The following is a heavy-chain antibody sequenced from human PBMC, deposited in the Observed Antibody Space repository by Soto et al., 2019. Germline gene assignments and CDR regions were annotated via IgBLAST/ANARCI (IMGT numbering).Heavy chain of an antibody. CDR1: GITFNSSA. Sequence: EVQLLESGGGLVQPGGSLRLSCVASGITFNSSAMSWVRQAPGKGLEWVSAISSSGTRTYYADSVKGRFTISRDNSKNTAYLQMNSLRVEDTALYYCAKRGITALGVVDHWGQGTLVTVSS. J-gene: IGHJ4*02. V-gene: IGHV3-23*01. D-gene: IGHD2-21*01. CDR2: ISSSGTRT. CDR3: AKRGITALGVVDH.